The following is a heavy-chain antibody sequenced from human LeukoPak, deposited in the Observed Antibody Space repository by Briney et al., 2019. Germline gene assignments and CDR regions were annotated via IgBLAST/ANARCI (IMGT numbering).Heavy chain of an antibody. D-gene: IGHD2-2*01. Sequence: GSLRLSCAASGFTFSNYSMNWVRQAPGKGLEWVSSISTSSSYIYYADSVKGRFTISRDNAKNSLYLQMNSLRAEDMAVYYCARGGEYCSSTSCYVRTREIDYWGQGTLVTVSS. V-gene: IGHV3-21*01. CDR1: GFTFSNYS. CDR3: ARGGEYCSSTSCYVRTREIDY. J-gene: IGHJ4*02. CDR2: ISTSSSYI.